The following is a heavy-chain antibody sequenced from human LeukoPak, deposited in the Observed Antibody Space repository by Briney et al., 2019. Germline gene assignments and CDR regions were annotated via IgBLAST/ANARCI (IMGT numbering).Heavy chain of an antibody. Sequence: PSETLSLTCTVSGGSISSGGYYWSWIRQPPGKGLEWIGYIYYSGSTNYNPSLKSRVTISVDTSKNQFSLKLSSVTAADTAVYYCARGVAAAVADYWGQGTLVTVSS. V-gene: IGHV4-61*08. D-gene: IGHD6-13*01. CDR2: IYYSGST. CDR3: ARGVAAAVADY. J-gene: IGHJ4*02. CDR1: GGSISSGGYY.